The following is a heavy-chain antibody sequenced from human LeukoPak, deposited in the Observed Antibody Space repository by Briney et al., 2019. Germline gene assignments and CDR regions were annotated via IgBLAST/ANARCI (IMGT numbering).Heavy chain of an antibody. D-gene: IGHD2-2*02. CDR3: ARESLGYCSSTSCYSWFDP. J-gene: IGHJ5*02. CDR2: ISYSGST. Sequence: PSESLSLTCTVAGGSISSYYWSWIRQPPGKGLEWIGYISYSGSTNYNPSLKSRVTISVDTSKNQFSLKLSSVTAADTAVYYCARESLGYCSSTSCYSWFDPWGQGTLVTVSS. V-gene: IGHV4-59*01. CDR1: GGSISSYY.